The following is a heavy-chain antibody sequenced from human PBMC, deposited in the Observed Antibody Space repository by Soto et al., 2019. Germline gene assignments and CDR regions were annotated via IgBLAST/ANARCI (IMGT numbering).Heavy chain of an antibody. CDR2: ISWNSGSI. Sequence: GGSLRLSCAASGFTFDDYAMHWVRQAPGKGLEWVSGISWNSGSIGYADSVKGRFTISRDNAKNSLYLQMNSLRAEDTALYYCAKGRWTTVTHFDYWGQGTLVTVSS. V-gene: IGHV3-9*01. D-gene: IGHD4-4*01. CDR1: GFTFDDYA. CDR3: AKGRWTTVTHFDY. J-gene: IGHJ4*02.